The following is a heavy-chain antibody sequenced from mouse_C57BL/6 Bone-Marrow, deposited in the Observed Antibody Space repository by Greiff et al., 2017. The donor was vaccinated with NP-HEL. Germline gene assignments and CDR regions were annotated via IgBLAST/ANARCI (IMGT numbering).Heavy chain of an antibody. V-gene: IGHV1-50*01. Sequence: VQLQQPGAELVKPGASVKLSCKASGYTFTSYWMQLVKQRPGQGLEWIGEIDPSDSYTNYNQKFKGKATLTVDTSSSTAYMQLSSLTSEDSAVYYCARSGDYYGSSYGYYAMDYWGQGTSVTVSS. J-gene: IGHJ4*01. CDR1: GYTFTSYW. CDR3: ARSGDYYGSSYGYYAMDY. CDR2: IDPSDSYT. D-gene: IGHD1-1*01.